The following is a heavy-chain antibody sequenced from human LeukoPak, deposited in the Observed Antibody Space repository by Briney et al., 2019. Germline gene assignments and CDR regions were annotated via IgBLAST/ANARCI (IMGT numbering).Heavy chain of an antibody. CDR1: GGSFSGYY. CDR2: INHSGST. D-gene: IGHD2-15*01. V-gene: IGHV4-34*01. J-gene: IGHJ3*02. Sequence: PSETLSLTCAVYGGSFSGYYWSWIRQPPGKGLEWIGEINHSGSTNYNPSLKSRVTISVDTSKNQFSLKLSSVTAADTAVYYCARFVVVVAATPPVAGYSYGDAFDIWGQGTMVTVSS. CDR3: ARFVVVVAATPPVAGYSYGDAFDI.